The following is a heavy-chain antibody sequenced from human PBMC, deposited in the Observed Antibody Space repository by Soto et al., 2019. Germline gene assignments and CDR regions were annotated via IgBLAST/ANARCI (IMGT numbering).Heavy chain of an antibody. CDR2: IYHSGST. D-gene: IGHD5-18*01. CDR1: GGSISSGGYS. V-gene: IGHV4-30-2*01. Sequence: SETLSLTCAVSGGSISSGGYSWSWIRQPPGKGLEWIGYIYHSGSTYYNPSLKSRVTISVDRSKNQFSLKLSSVTAADTAVYYCAGRYGSCFDYWGQGTLVTVSS. J-gene: IGHJ4*02. CDR3: AGRYGSCFDY.